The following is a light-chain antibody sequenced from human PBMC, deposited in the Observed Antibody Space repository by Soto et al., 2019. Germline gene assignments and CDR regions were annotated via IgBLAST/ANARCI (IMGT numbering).Light chain of an antibody. CDR3: QSYDSSLRV. J-gene: IGLJ2*01. CDR2: GNS. Sequence: QSVLTQPPSVSGAPGQRVTISCTGSSSNIGGGYDVHWYQQLPGTAPKLLIYGNSNRPSGVPDRFSGSKSGTSASLAITGLQAEDEADYYCQSYDSSLRVFGGGTKVTVL. V-gene: IGLV1-40*01. CDR1: SSNIGGGYD.